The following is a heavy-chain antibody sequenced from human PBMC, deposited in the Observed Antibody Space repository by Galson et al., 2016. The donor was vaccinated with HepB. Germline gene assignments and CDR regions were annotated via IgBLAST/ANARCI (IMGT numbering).Heavy chain of an antibody. Sequence: SLRLSCAASGFMYKNYAMTWVRQAPGKGLEWLSVISGSGGTTFYADSVKGRFSISRDNSHNTLDLQMNSLRAEDTAVYYCMKIFDDLNAWIDHWDQGTLVTVSS. J-gene: IGHJ4*02. D-gene: IGHD3-3*01. CDR2: ISGSGGTT. V-gene: IGHV3-23*01. CDR1: GFMYKNYA. CDR3: MKIFDDLNAWIDH.